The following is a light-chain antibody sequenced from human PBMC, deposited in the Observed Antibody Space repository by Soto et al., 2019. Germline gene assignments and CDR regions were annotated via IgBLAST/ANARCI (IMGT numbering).Light chain of an antibody. CDR2: GAS. J-gene: IGKJ1*01. CDR3: QQYNNWPWT. V-gene: IGKV3-15*01. Sequence: EIVMTQSPATLSVSPGGRATLSCRASQSISDTLAWYQQKPGQAPRLLIHGASTRATGFPARFSGSGSGTDFTLTISSRQSEDFAVYYCQQYNNWPWTFGQGTKVEIK. CDR1: QSISDT.